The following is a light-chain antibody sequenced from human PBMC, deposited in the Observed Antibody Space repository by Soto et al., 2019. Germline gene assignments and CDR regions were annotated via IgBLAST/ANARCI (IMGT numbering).Light chain of an antibody. CDR2: EVT. CDR3: SSYTISSTWV. Sequence: QSALTQPASVSGSPGQSITISCTGTSNDIGIYNYVSWFQHHPGQAPKLIIYEVTNRPSGVSDRFSGSKSDNTASLTISGLQAEDEADYYCSSYTISSTWVFGGGTKLTVL. V-gene: IGLV2-14*01. J-gene: IGLJ3*02. CDR1: SNDIGIYNY.